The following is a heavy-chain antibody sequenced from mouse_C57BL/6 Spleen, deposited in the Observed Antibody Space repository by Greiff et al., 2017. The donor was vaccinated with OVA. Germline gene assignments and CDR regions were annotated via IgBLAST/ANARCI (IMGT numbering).Heavy chain of an antibody. Sequence: EVQLQQSGAELVKPGASVKLSCTASGFNIKDYYMHWVKQRTEQGLEWIGRIDPEDGETKYAPKFQGKATITADTSSNTAYLQLSSLTSEDTAFYYCARGTTVVVTDWYFDVWGTGTTVTVSS. CDR3: ARGTTVVVTDWYFDV. CDR1: GFNIKDYY. D-gene: IGHD1-1*01. V-gene: IGHV14-2*01. CDR2: IDPEDGET. J-gene: IGHJ1*03.